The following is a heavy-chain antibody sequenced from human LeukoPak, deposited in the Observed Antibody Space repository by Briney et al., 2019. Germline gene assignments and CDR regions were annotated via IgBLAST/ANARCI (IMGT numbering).Heavy chain of an antibody. Sequence: GASVKVSCKASGYTFTSYAMHWVRQAPGQRLEWMGWINAGNGNTKYSQEFQGRVTITRDTSASTAYMELSSLRSEDMAVYYCARGRYFDWSRQRAYYYYMDVWGKGTTVTVSS. CDR3: ARGRYFDWSRQRAYYYYMDV. J-gene: IGHJ6*03. CDR1: GYTFTSYA. D-gene: IGHD3-9*01. V-gene: IGHV1-3*03. CDR2: INAGNGNT.